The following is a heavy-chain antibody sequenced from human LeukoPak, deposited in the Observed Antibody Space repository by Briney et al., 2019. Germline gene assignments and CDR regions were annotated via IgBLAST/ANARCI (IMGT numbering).Heavy chain of an antibody. D-gene: IGHD6-13*01. CDR3: ASLPEPLGIAAALALIDY. Sequence: GSLRLSCAASGFTFSSYAMRWVRQAPGKGLEWVAVISYDGSNKYYADSVKGRFTISRDNSKNTLYLQMNSLRAEDTAVYYCASLPEPLGIAAALALIDYWGQGTLVTVSS. CDR2: ISYDGSNK. V-gene: IGHV3-30*04. J-gene: IGHJ4*02. CDR1: GFTFSSYA.